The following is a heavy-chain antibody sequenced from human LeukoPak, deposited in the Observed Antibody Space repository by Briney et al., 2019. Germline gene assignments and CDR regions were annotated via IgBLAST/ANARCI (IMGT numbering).Heavy chain of an antibody. CDR3: ARHGFNPARSGDNWFDP. CDR1: GGSISSYY. D-gene: IGHD6-6*01. J-gene: IGHJ5*02. Sequence: SETLSLTCTVSGGSISSYYWSWIRQPPGKGLEWIGYIYYSGSTNYNPSLKSRVTISVDTSKNQFSLKLSSVTAADTAVYYCARHGFNPARSGDNWFDPWGQGTLVTVSS. CDR2: IYYSGST. V-gene: IGHV4-59*01.